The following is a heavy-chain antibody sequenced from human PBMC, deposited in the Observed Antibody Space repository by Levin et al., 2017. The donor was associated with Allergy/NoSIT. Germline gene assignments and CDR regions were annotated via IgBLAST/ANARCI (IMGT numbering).Heavy chain of an antibody. CDR2: ISSSSVAI. CDR1: GFSFSSYS. D-gene: IGHD6-19*01. CDR3: ARGASGWLHRFDY. Sequence: GGSLRLSCAASGFSFSSYSMAWVRQAPGKGPEWVSYISSSSVAIHYADSVKGRFTVSRDNAKNSVYLQMNSLRVEDTAVYYCARGASGWLHRFDYWGQGAQVTVSS. V-gene: IGHV3-48*01. J-gene: IGHJ4*02.